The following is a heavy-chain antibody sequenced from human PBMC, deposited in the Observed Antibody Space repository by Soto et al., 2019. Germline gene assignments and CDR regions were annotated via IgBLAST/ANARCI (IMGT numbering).Heavy chain of an antibody. CDR2: IYPGDSDA. CDR1: GRTFINPW. CDR3: ARQGDMAETPADAFDI. J-gene: IGHJ3*02. Sequence: ESLTVSCKVSGRTFINPWIAWVRQMPGKGLEWMGIIYPGDSDARYSPSFEGQVTISVDKSITTAYLHRSSLEASDSAVYYCARQGDMAETPADAFDICGQPTLVTVSS. D-gene: IGHD6-19*01. V-gene: IGHV5-51*01.